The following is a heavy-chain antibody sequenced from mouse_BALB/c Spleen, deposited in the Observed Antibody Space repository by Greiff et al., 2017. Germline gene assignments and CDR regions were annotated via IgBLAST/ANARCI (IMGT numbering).Heavy chain of an antibody. CDR2: ISSGGSYT. Sequence: EVKVEESGGGLVKPGGSLKLSCAASGFTFSSYAMSWVRQSPEKRLEWVAEISSGGSYTYYPDTVTGRFTISRDNAKNTLYLEMSSLRSEDTAMYYCARRVFAYWGQGTLVTVSA. CDR1: GFTFSSYA. V-gene: IGHV5-9-4*01. J-gene: IGHJ3*01. CDR3: ARRVFAY.